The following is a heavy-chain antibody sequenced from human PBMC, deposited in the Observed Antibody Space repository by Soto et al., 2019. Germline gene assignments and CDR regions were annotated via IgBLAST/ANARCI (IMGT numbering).Heavy chain of an antibody. CDR1: RFTFSNYG. J-gene: IGHJ4*02. CDR3: ARELYYYDSSGYYPLEN. D-gene: IGHD3-22*01. V-gene: IGHV3-30*03. Sequence: QVQLVESGGGVVQPGKSLRLSCAASRFTFSNYGMHWVRQAPGKGLEWGALISDDGTKKYYADSVKGRFTISRDNSKNTLYLQMNSLRAEDTAVYFCARELYYYDSSGYYPLENWGQGTLVTVSS. CDR2: ISDDGTKK.